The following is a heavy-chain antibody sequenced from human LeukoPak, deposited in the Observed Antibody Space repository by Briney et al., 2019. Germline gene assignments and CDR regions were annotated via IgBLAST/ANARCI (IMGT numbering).Heavy chain of an antibody. V-gene: IGHV4-59*01. D-gene: IGHD6-6*01. J-gene: IGHJ4*02. CDR1: GGSISSYY. CDR2: IYYSGST. Sequence: SEALSLTCTVSGGSISSYYWSWIRQPPGKGLEWIGYIYYSGSTNYNPSLKSRVTISVDTSKNQFSLKLSSVTAADTAVYYCARDSSSRGPFDYWGQGTLVTVSS. CDR3: ARDSSSRGPFDY.